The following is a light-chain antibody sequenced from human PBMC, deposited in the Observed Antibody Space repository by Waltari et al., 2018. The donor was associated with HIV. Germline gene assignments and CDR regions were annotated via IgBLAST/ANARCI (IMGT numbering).Light chain of an antibody. J-gene: IGLJ3*02. V-gene: IGLV1-44*01. CDR3: STWDDSLIGRV. CDR1: SSKIGTKS. CDR2: SDD. Sequence: QSLLTQPPSASGVPGQKVTITCYGSSSKIGTKSVYGYQHFPGSSPSLLLYSDDNRPPRVADLFSAAKSGTSASLALRGLLFDDEAVYYCSTWDDSLIGRVFGGGTRLTVL.